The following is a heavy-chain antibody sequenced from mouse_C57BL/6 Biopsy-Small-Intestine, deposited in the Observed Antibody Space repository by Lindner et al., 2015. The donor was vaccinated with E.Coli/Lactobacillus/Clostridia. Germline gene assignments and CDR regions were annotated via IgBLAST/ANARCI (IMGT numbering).Heavy chain of an antibody. D-gene: IGHD1-1*01. J-gene: IGHJ4*01. Sequence: VQLQESGPAWQNLLQTLSLTCSVTGYSITSDYWNWIRKFPGNKLEYMGYISYSGSTYYNPSLKSRISITRDTSKNQYYLQLNSVTTEDTATYYCASYSNYAMDYWGQGTSVTVSS. CDR2: ISYSGST. CDR3: ASYSNYAMDY. V-gene: IGHV3-8*01. CDR1: GYSITSDY.